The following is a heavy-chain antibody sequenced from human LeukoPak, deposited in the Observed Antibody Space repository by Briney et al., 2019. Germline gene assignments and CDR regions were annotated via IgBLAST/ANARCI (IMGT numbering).Heavy chain of an antibody. Sequence: KPGGSLRLSCAASGFTFRSYSMNWVRQAPGKGLEWVSFISSSSSYIYYADSVKGRFTISRDNAKNSLYLQMNSLRAKDTAVYYCARAKYSSSRKTGDAFDIWGQGTMVTVSS. CDR2: ISSSSSYI. CDR1: GFTFRSYS. J-gene: IGHJ3*02. D-gene: IGHD6-6*01. CDR3: ARAKYSSSRKTGDAFDI. V-gene: IGHV3-21*04.